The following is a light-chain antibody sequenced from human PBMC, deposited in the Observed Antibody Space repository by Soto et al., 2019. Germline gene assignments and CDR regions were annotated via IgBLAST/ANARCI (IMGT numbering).Light chain of an antibody. CDR2: DAS. CDR1: QSISGW. CDR3: QQRSNWL. Sequence: DIQMTQSPSTLSASVGDRVTITCRASQSISGWLAWYQQKPGKPPKLLIYDASSLEGGVPSRFSGSGSGTEFTLTISSLEPEDFAVYYCQQRSNWLFGPGTKVDIK. J-gene: IGKJ3*01. V-gene: IGKV1-5*01.